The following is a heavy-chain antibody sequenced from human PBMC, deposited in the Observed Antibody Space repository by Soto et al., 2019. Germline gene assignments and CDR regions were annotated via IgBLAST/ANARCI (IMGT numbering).Heavy chain of an antibody. Sequence: GGFLRLSCAASGFTFSSYGMHWVRQAPGKGLEWVAVIWYDGSNKYYADSVKGRFTISRDNSKNTLYLQMNSLRAEDTAVYYCARDWGFLEWSNWFDPWGQGTLVTVSS. D-gene: IGHD3-3*01. V-gene: IGHV3-33*01. CDR3: ARDWGFLEWSNWFDP. J-gene: IGHJ5*02. CDR2: IWYDGSNK. CDR1: GFTFSSYG.